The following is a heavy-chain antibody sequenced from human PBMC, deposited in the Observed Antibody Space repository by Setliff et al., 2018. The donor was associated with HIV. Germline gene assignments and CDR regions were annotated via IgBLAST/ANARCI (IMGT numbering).Heavy chain of an antibody. CDR3: ARRGGSYSDAFDI. CDR2: IFPGDSKM. D-gene: IGHD1-26*01. J-gene: IGHJ3*02. Sequence: PGESLKISCKGSGYSFTSYWIAWVRQKPGKGLEWMGIIFPGDSKMHYSPSFQGQVTISADKSISTAYLPWSSLKASDTAMYFCARRGGSYSDAFDIWGQGTMVTVSS. CDR1: GYSFTSYW. V-gene: IGHV5-51*01.